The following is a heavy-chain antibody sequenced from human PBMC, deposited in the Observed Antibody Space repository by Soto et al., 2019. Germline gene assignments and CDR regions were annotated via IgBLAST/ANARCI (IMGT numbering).Heavy chain of an antibody. V-gene: IGHV1-69*13. Sequence: SVKVSCKASGGTFSSYAISWVRQAPGQGLEWMGGIIPIFGTANYAQKFQGRVTITADESTSTAYMELSSLRSEDTAVYYCARNRGVYYDSSGYYYAGTYYYYGMDVWGQGTTVTVSS. CDR1: GGTFSSYA. J-gene: IGHJ6*02. D-gene: IGHD3-22*01. CDR2: IIPIFGTA. CDR3: ARNRGVYYDSSGYYYAGTYYYYGMDV.